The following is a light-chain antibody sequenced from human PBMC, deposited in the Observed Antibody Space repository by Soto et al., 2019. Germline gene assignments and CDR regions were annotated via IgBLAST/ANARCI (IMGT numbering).Light chain of an antibody. V-gene: IGKV3-15*01. J-gene: IGKJ3*01. CDR2: GAS. CDR3: QKYNIWPRT. Sequence: EIVMTQSPATLSVSPGERATLSCRASQSVSSKLVWYQQKPGQAPRVLMYGASTRAAGIPARFSGSGSGTENNHTISDQQTEDFAVYYCQKYNIWPRTFGPGTTVDIK. CDR1: QSVSSK.